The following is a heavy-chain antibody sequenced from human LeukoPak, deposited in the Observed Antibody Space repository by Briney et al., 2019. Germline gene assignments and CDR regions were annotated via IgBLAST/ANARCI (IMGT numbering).Heavy chain of an antibody. Sequence: QPGRSLRLSCAASGFTFSNYGIHWVRQAPGKGLEWVAVMWYDGTNKYYADSVKGRFTISRDNSKNTLYLQLNSLRAEDTAVYYCATTGGSWYDGFFDYWGQGTLVTVSS. CDR1: GFTFSNYG. V-gene: IGHV3-33*01. CDR3: ATTGGSWYDGFFDY. J-gene: IGHJ4*02. CDR2: MWYDGTNK. D-gene: IGHD6-13*01.